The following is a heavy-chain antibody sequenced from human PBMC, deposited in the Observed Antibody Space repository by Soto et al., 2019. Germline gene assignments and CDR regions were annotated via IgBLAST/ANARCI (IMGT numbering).Heavy chain of an antibody. V-gene: IGHV4-30-2*01. CDR1: GGSVSSGVFS. Sequence: QLQLQESGSGVVKPSQTLSLTCAVSGGSVSSGVFSWNWIRQPPGQGLEWIGYISHGGSPHYNPSLRSRVSISLDRSTNVISLNLTSMTPADAAVYFCARGHYYYAMDVWGQGTTVTVSS. CDR3: ARGHYYYAMDV. J-gene: IGHJ6*02. CDR2: ISHGGSP.